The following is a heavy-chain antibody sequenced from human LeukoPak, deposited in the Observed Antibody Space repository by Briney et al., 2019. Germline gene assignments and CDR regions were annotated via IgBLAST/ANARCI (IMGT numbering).Heavy chain of an antibody. D-gene: IGHD5-24*01. V-gene: IGHV4-38-2*02. CDR1: GYSISSGYY. Sequence: PSETLSLTCTVSGYSISSGYYWGWIRQPPGKGLEWIGSIYHSGSTYYNPSLKSRVTISVDTSKNQFSLKLSSVTAADTAVYYCARWLQLLGGVEYFDYWGQGTLVTVSS. J-gene: IGHJ4*02. CDR3: ARWLQLLGGVEYFDY. CDR2: IYHSGST.